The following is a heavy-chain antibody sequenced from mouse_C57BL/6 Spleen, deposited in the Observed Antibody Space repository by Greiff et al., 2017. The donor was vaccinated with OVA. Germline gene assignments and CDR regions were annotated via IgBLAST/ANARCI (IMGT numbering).Heavy chain of an antibody. V-gene: IGHV1-26*01. J-gene: IGHJ2*01. Sequence: VQLQQSGPELVKPGASVKISCKASGYTFTDYYMNWVKQSHGKSLEWIGDINPNNGGTSYNQKFKGKATLTVDKSSSTAYMELRSLTSEDSAVYYWARSATVVPYYFDYWGQGTTLTVAS. D-gene: IGHD1-1*01. CDR3: ARSATVVPYYFDY. CDR2: INPNNGGT. CDR1: GYTFTDYY.